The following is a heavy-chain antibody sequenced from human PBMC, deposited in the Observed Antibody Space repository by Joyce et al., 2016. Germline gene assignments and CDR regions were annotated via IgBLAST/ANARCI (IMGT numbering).Heavy chain of an antibody. CDR3: ARHVEYDYWSGYYGWFDP. J-gene: IGHJ5*02. Sequence: QLQLQESGPGLVKPSETLSLTCSVSGASISTTTYYWGWIRQPPGRGLEWIGSISYTGIAYYIPSLKRRVTIAVDMSKNQFSLNLISVTAADTAVYYWARHVEYDYWSGYYGWFDPWGQGTLVTVSS. V-gene: IGHV4-39*01. CDR2: ISYTGIA. D-gene: IGHD3/OR15-3a*01. CDR1: GASISTTTYY.